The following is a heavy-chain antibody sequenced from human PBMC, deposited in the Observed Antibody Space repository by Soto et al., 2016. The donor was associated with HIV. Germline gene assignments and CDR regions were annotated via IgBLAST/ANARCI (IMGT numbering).Heavy chain of an antibody. V-gene: IGHV4-39*01. Sequence: QLQLQESGPGLVKPSETLSLTCTVSGGSISSSSYYWGWIRQPPGKGLEWIGSIYYSGSTYYNPSLKSRVTISVDTSKNQFSLKLSSVTAADTSVYYCARLNYSFGGLSILTYWGQGTLVTVSS. CDR2: IYYSGST. J-gene: IGHJ4*02. CDR3: ARLNYSFGGLSILTY. D-gene: IGHD3-9*01. CDR1: GGSISSSSYY.